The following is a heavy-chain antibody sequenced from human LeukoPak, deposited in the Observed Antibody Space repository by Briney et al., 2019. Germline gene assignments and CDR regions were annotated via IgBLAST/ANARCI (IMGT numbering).Heavy chain of an antibody. CDR3: AKDYSSGWYALFDY. CDR2: ISGSGGGT. V-gene: IGHV3-23*01. J-gene: IGHJ4*02. CDR1: GFTFSNYA. D-gene: IGHD6-19*01. Sequence: AGGSLRLSCAASGFTFSNYAMSWVRQAPGKGLEWVSAISGSGGGTYYADSVKGRFTISRDNSKNTLYLQMNSLRAEDTAVYYCAKDYSSGWYALFDYWGQGTLVTVSS.